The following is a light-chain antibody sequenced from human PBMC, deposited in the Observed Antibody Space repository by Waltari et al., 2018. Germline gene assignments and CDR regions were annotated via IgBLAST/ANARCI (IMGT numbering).Light chain of an antibody. CDR2: ENH. Sequence: QSVLTQPPSVSGAPGQRVTISCTGGSSNIGAGFDAHWYQQFPGPAPKLLIYENHHLPSGGPDRCAGAKSGTSASLAITGLQAEDEADYYCQAYEHSLNGWVFGEGTKLTVL. J-gene: IGLJ3*02. V-gene: IGLV1-40*01. CDR1: SSNIGAGFD. CDR3: QAYEHSLNGWV.